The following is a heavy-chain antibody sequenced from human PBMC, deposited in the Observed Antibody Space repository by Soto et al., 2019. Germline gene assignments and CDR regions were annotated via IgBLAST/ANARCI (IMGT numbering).Heavy chain of an antibody. CDR1: GFTFDDYT. CDR2: ISWDGGTT. CDR3: AKGGDYWYFDL. J-gene: IGHJ2*01. D-gene: IGHD3-16*01. Sequence: EMQLVESGGVVVQPGGSLRLSCAASGFTFDDYTMHWVRQVPGKGLDWVSTISWDGGTTYYADSVKGRFTISRDNSKSSLYLQMSGLRTEDSAFYYCAKGGDYWYFDLWGRGTLATVSS. V-gene: IGHV3-43*01.